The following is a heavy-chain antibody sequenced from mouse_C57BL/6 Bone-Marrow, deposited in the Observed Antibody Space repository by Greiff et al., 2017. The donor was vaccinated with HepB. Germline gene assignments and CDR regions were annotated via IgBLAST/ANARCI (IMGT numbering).Heavy chain of an antibody. D-gene: IGHD1-1*01. Sequence: VHVKQSGPELVKPGASVKISCKASGYSFTDYNMNWVKQSNGKSLEWIGVINPNYGTTSYNQKFKGKATLTVDQSSSTAYMQLNSLTSEDSAVYYCARWDGSSTGWYFDVWGTGTTVTVSS. CDR3: ARWDGSSTGWYFDV. CDR2: INPNYGTT. J-gene: IGHJ1*03. V-gene: IGHV1-39*01. CDR1: GYSFTDYN.